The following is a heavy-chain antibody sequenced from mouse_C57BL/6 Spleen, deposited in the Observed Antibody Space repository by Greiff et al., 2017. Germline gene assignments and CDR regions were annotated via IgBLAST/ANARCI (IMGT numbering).Heavy chain of an antibody. CDR3: ARKRDYSYAMDY. Sequence: DVKLVESGGGLVKPGGSLKLSCAASGFTFSDYGMHWVRQAPEQGLEWVAYISSGSSTIYYADTVKGRFTISRDNAKNTLFLQMTSLRSEDTAMYYCARKRDYSYAMDYWGQGTSVTVSS. J-gene: IGHJ4*01. CDR2: ISSGSSTI. D-gene: IGHD1-1*01. V-gene: IGHV5-17*01. CDR1: GFTFSDYG.